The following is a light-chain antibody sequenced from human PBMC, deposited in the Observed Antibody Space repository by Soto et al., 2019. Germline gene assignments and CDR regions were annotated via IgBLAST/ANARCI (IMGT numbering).Light chain of an antibody. V-gene: IGKV3-15*01. CDR2: GAS. CDR1: QSVSSN. J-gene: IGKJ1*01. CDR3: QQYNNWPSMA. Sequence: DIVMTQSPAILSVSPGERATLSCRASQSVSSNLAWYQQKPGQAPRLLIYGASTRATGIPARFSGSGSGTEFTLTISSLQSEDFAVYYCQQYNNWPSMAFGQGTKVEIK.